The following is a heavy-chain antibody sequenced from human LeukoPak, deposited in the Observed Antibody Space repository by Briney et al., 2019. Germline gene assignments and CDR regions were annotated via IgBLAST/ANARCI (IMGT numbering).Heavy chain of an antibody. CDR3: ARHSIAVTDDC. CDR1: GGSISSGSYY. D-gene: IGHD6-19*01. J-gene: IGHJ4*02. CDR2: IYYSGNT. Sequence: PSETLSLTCTVSGGSISSGSYYWGWIRQPPGKGLEWIGSIYYSGNTYYNPSLKSRVSISVDTSRNQFSLRLSSVTAADTAIYYCARHSIAVTDDCWGQGTLVTVSS. V-gene: IGHV4-39*01.